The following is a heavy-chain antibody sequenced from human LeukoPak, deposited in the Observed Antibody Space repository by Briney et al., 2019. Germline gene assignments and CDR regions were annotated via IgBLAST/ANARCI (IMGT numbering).Heavy chain of an antibody. CDR1: GFTFSSYG. CDR2: IRYDGSNK. CDR3: AKRLGDNWNYEDAFDI. D-gene: IGHD1-7*01. V-gene: IGHV3-30*02. Sequence: GGSLRLSCAASGFTFSSYGMHWVRQAPGKGLEWVAFIRYDGSNKYYADSVKGRFTISRDNSNNTVYLQMNSLRAEDTAVYYCAKRLGDNWNYEDAFDIWGQGTMVTVSS. J-gene: IGHJ3*02.